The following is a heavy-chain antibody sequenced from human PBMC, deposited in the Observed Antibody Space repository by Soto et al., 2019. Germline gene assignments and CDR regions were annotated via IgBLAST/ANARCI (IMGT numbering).Heavy chain of an antibody. Sequence: SETLSLTCAVYGGSFSGYYWSWIRQPPGKGLEWIGEINHSGSTNYNPSLKSRVTISVDTSKNQFSLKLSSVTAADTAVYYCARRGSGDSTSPPLYWFDPWGQGTLVTVSS. CDR3: ARRGSGDSTSPPLYWFDP. V-gene: IGHV4-34*01. J-gene: IGHJ5*02. CDR1: GGSFSGYY. CDR2: INHSGST. D-gene: IGHD2-15*01.